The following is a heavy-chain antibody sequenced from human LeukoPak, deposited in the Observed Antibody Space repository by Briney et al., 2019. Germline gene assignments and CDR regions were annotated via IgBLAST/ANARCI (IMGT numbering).Heavy chain of an antibody. CDR2: INSDGGGA. V-gene: IGHV3-74*01. Sequence: GGSLRLSCAASGITFGNNWMHWVHQGPGKGLVWISRINSDGGGAIYADSVKGRFTVSRDNAKNTLYLQMNSLRAEDTAVYYCARDVPHNWFDTWGQGTLVTVSS. CDR1: GITFGNNW. J-gene: IGHJ5*02. CDR3: ARDVPHNWFDT.